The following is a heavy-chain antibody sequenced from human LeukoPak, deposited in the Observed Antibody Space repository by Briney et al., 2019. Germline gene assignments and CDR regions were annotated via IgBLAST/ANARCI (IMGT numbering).Heavy chain of an antibody. CDR2: IYYSGST. Sequence: PSETLSLTCTVSSASITSSPYFWGWIRQSPGKGLEWIGYIYYSGSTNYNPSLKSRVTISVDTSKNQFSLKLSSVTAADTAVYYCAREYSSGTKDNWFDPWGQGTLVTVSS. CDR1: SASITSSPYF. D-gene: IGHD6-19*01. CDR3: AREYSSGTKDNWFDP. V-gene: IGHV4-61*05. J-gene: IGHJ5*02.